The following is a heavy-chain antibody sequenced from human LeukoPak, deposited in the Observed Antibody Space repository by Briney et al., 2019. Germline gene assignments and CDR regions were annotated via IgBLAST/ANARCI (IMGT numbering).Heavy chain of an antibody. CDR1: GGSISSSSYY. CDR2: IYYSGST. J-gene: IGHJ5*02. D-gene: IGHD6-19*01. Sequence: SETLSLTCTVSGGSISSSSYYWGWIRQPPGKGLEWIGSIYYSGSTYYNPSLKSRVTISVDTSKNQFSLKLSSVTAADTAVYYCASYSSVNNWFDPWGQGTLVTVSS. CDR3: ASYSSVNNWFDP. V-gene: IGHV4-39*01.